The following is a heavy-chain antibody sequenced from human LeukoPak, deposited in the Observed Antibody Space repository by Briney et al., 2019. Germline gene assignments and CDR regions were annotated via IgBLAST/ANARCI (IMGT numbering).Heavy chain of an antibody. CDR2: MNPNSGNT. Sequence: ASVKVSCKASGYTFTSYDINWVRQATGQGLEWMGWMNPNSGNTGYAQEFQGRVTMTRNTSISTAYMELSSLRSEDTAVYYCARGYCSSTSCHIMDVWGQGTTVTVSS. CDR1: GYTFTSYD. D-gene: IGHD2-2*01. J-gene: IGHJ6*02. V-gene: IGHV1-8*01. CDR3: ARGYCSSTSCHIMDV.